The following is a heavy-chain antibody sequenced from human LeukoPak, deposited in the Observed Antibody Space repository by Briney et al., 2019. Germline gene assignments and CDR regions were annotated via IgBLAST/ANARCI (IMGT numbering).Heavy chain of an antibody. Sequence: SETLSLTCTVSGGSIRSYYWSWIRQPAGKGLEWIGRIYSDGSTNFNPSLKSRGTMSVDTSKNQFSLRLSSVTAADTAMYYCARVYYDSSGYHDFFDHWGQGTLVTASS. CDR2: IYSDGST. D-gene: IGHD3-22*01. CDR3: ARVYYDSSGYHDFFDH. J-gene: IGHJ4*02. CDR1: GGSIRSYY. V-gene: IGHV4-4*07.